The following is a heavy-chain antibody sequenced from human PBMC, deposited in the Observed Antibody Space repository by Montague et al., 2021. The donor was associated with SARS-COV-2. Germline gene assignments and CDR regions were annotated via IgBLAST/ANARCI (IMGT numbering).Heavy chain of an antibody. Sequence: SETLSLTCAVSLHCSIIDIWRTSDGLTSEIHSPWDVVFCLTVSTKYKPSLKSRVSMSVDKSWNQFSLRLTSVTAADTAIYYCARKGSGRSDLAYWGQGTLVTVS. V-gene: IGHV4-4*02. J-gene: IGHJ4*02. CDR1: LHCSIIDIW. D-gene: IGHD1-26*01. CDR2: FCLTVST. CDR3: ARKGSGRSDLAY.